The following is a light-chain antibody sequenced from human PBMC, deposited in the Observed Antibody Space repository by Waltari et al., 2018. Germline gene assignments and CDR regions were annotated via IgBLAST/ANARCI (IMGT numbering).Light chain of an antibody. Sequence: EVVLTQSPDTLSLSPGERATLSCRASQSVTTNQLAWYQQKPGQAPRLLIYGATSRATGIPDRFIGSGAGTDFTLTISRLEPEDFAVYYCQQYDTTRTFGPGT. V-gene: IGKV3-20*01. CDR1: QSVTTNQ. CDR3: QQYDTTRT. CDR2: GAT. J-gene: IGKJ1*01.